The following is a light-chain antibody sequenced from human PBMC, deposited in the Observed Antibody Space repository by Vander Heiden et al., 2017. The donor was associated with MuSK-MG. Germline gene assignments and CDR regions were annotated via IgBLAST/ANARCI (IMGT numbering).Light chain of an antibody. CDR3: MQALQTPIT. Sequence: LVITQSPLPLPVTPGEPASISSSSSQSLLHSNRYTSLDWYLQKPGQSPQLLMYLGSNRASGVPDRFSGSGSGTEFTLNISRLEAEDVAFYYCMQALQTPITFAQGTRLEIK. J-gene: IGKJ5*01. CDR1: QSLLHSNRYTS. CDR2: LGS. V-gene: IGKV2-28*01.